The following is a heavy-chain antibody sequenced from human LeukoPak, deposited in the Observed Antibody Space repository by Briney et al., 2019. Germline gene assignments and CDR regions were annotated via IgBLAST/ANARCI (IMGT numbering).Heavy chain of an antibody. CDR2: INHSGST. D-gene: IGHD2/OR15-2a*01. Sequence: PSETLSLTCAVYGGSFSGYYWSWIRQHPGKGLEWIGEINHSGSTNYNPSLKSRVTISVDTSKNQFSLKLSSVTAADTAVYYCARANFPGTSFDYWGQGTLVTVSS. J-gene: IGHJ4*02. V-gene: IGHV4-34*01. CDR3: ARANFPGTSFDY. CDR1: GGSFSGYY.